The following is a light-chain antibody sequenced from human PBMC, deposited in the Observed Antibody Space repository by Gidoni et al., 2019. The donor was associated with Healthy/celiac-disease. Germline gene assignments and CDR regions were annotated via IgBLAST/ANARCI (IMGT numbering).Light chain of an antibody. CDR1: QSLLHSNGYNY. J-gene: IGKJ4*01. Sequence: DIVMTQSPLSLPVTPGEPASISCRSSQSLLHSNGYNYLDWYLQKPGQSPQILIYLGSNRASGVPDRLSGSGSGKDFTLKISRVEAEDVGVYYCMQALQTPLTFGGGTKVEIK. V-gene: IGKV2-28*01. CDR3: MQALQTPLT. CDR2: LGS.